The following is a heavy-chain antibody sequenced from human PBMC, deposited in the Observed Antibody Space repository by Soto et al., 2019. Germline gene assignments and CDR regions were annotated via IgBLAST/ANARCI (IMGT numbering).Heavy chain of an antibody. J-gene: IGHJ4*02. CDR2: IIPMFGTA. D-gene: IGHD5-18*01. Sequence: QVQLVQSGAEVKKPESSVKVSCKAPGGTFSTYAISWVRQAPGQGLERMGGIIPMFGTANYAQRFQDRVTITADESTNTVYMELSSVRSEDTAVYFCASGIQLWLRRINNGYSGWGQGTLVTVSS. V-gene: IGHV1-69*12. CDR1: GGTFSTYA. CDR3: ASGIQLWLRRINNGYSG.